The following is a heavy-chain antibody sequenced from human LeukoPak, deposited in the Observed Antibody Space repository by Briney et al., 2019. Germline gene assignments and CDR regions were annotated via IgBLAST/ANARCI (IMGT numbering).Heavy chain of an antibody. D-gene: IGHD3-16*02. V-gene: IGHV4-59*08. Sequence: SETLSLTCSVSGGSISGYYWSWLRQPPGKGLEWIGFVYYGGSDNYNPSLKSRVTISTDTSKNQFSLKLSSVTAADPAVYYCARHVRLGELSYSFDYWGQGTLVTVSS. CDR3: ARHVRLGELSYSFDY. CDR2: VYYGGSD. J-gene: IGHJ4*02. CDR1: GGSISGYY.